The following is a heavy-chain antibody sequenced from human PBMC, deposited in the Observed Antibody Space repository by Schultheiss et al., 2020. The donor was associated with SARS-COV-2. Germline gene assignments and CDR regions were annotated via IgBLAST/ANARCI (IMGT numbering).Heavy chain of an antibody. V-gene: IGHV3-33*08. CDR2: IWYDGSNK. Sequence: SCAASGFTFSSYAMSWVRQAPGKGLEWVAVIWYDGSNKYYADSVKGRFTISRDNSKNTLYLQMNSLRAEDTAVYYCARDEDAGIAARTFDYWGQGTLVTVSS. D-gene: IGHD6-6*01. J-gene: IGHJ4*02. CDR1: GFTFSSYA. CDR3: ARDEDAGIAARTFDY.